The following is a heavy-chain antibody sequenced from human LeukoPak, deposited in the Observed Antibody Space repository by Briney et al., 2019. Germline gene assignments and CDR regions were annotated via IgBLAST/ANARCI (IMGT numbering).Heavy chain of an antibody. D-gene: IGHD3-10*01. CDR3: ARARMVRGVRFDP. V-gene: IGHV4-34*01. J-gene: IGHJ5*02. Sequence: PSETLSLTCAVHGGSFSGYYWSWIRQPPGKGLEWIGEINHSGSTNYNPSLKSRVTISVDTSKNQFSLKLSSVTAADTAVYYCARARMVRGVRFDPWGQGTLVTVSS. CDR2: INHSGST. CDR1: GGSFSGYY.